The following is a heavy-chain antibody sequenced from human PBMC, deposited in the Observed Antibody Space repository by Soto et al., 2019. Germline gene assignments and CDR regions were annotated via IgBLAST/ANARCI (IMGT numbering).Heavy chain of an antibody. CDR1: GFSLSSTRMA. V-gene: IGHV2-5*02. CDR2: IYWDEEK. CDR3: AHIVVAGLGYYFDY. J-gene: IGHJ4*02. D-gene: IGHD6-19*01. Sequence: QITLKESGPTLVKPTQTLTLTCTFSGFSLSSTRMAVDWIRQPQGKALEWLALIYWDEEKRYTPFLRSRLTITKDTSKNQVVLTMSNMDPVDTARYYCAHIVVAGLGYYFDYWGQGTLVTVSS.